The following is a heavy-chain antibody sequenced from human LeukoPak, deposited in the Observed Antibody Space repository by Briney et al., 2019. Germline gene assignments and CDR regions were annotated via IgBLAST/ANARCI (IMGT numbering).Heavy chain of an antibody. V-gene: IGHV5-51*01. J-gene: IGHJ4*02. CDR3: ARLSYGDLAPLFDY. D-gene: IGHD4-17*01. CDR1: GYNFASYW. Sequence: GESLKISCKGTGYNFASYWIAWVRQMPGKGLEWVGIIYPGNSDTRYSPSFQGQVTIAADKSISTAYLQWSSLKASDTAMYYCARLSYGDLAPLFDYWGQGTLVTVSS. CDR2: IYPGNSDT.